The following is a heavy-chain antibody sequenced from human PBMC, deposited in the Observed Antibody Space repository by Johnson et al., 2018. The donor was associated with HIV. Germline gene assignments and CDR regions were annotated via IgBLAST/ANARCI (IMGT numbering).Heavy chain of an antibody. CDR1: GFTFDDYA. CDR2: ISWDGGST. Sequence: VQLVESGGVVVQPGGSLRLSCAASGFTFDDYAMHWVRQAPGKGLEWVSLISWDGGSTYYADSVKGRFTISRDNAKNSLYLQMNSLRAEETALYYCARGGLGYQNIHDPFDIWGQGTMVTVSS. J-gene: IGHJ3*02. D-gene: IGHD3-16*02. V-gene: IGHV3-43D*03. CDR3: ARGGLGYQNIHDPFDI.